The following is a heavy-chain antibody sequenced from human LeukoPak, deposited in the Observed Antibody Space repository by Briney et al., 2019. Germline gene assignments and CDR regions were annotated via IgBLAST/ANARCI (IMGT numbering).Heavy chain of an antibody. D-gene: IGHD3-16*01. CDR2: ISSNGGST. V-gene: IGHV3-64*01. J-gene: IGHJ6*03. CDR3: ARQGVPAPYYYYMDV. CDR1: GFPYSSYA. Sequence: GGPLRLPCAPSGFPYSSYAMPWLRQAPAKGLEYVSAISSNGGSTYYANSVKGRFTISRDNSKNTLYLQMGSLRAEDMAVYYCARQGVPAPYYYYMDVWGKGTTVTVSS.